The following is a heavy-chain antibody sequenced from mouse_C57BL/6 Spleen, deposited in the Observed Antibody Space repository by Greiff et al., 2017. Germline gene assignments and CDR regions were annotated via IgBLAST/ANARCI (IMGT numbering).Heavy chain of an antibody. V-gene: IGHV1-80*01. CDR2: PGDGDT. D-gene: IGHD1-1*02. Sequence: PGDGDTNYNGKFKGKATLTADKSSSTAYMQLSSLTSEDSAVYFCARNTMGPFAYWGQGTLVTVSA. J-gene: IGHJ3*01. CDR3: ARNTMGPFAY.